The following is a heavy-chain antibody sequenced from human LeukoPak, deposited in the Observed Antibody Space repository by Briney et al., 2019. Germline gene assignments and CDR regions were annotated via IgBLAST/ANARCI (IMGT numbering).Heavy chain of an antibody. D-gene: IGHD2-2*01. J-gene: IGHJ6*04. Sequence: GASVKVSCKASGYTFTSYGISWVRQAPGQGLEWMGWISAYNGNTNYAQKLQGRVTMTTDTSTSTAYMELRSLRSDDTAVYYCARDGIVVVPATRPYYYGMDVWGKGTTVTVSS. V-gene: IGHV1-18*04. CDR2: ISAYNGNT. CDR1: GYTFTSYG. CDR3: ARDGIVVVPATRPYYYGMDV.